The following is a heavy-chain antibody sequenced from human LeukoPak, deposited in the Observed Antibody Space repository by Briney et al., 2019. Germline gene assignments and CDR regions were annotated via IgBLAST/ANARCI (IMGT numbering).Heavy chain of an antibody. CDR1: GFTFSSYA. CDR3: ARVRWELLLIDY. D-gene: IGHD2-15*01. J-gene: IGHJ4*02. V-gene: IGHV3-30-3*01. CDR2: ISYDGSNK. Sequence: GGSLRLPCAASGFTFSSYAMHWVRQAPGKGLEWVAVISYDGSNKYYADSVKGRFTISRDNSKNTLYLQMNSLRAEDTAVYYCARVRWELLLIDYWGQGTLVTVSS.